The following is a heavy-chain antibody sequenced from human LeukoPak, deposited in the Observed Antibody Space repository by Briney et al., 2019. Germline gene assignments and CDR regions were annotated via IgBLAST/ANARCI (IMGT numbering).Heavy chain of an antibody. D-gene: IGHD2-2*01. Sequence: GGSLRLSCAASRFTFNSYAMSWVRQAPGKGLEWVSAISGSGGSTYYADSVKGRFTISRDNSENTLYLQMNSLRAEDTAIYYCAKDSAARRTSDYFDYWGQGTLVTVSS. CDR1: RFTFNSYA. V-gene: IGHV3-23*01. CDR3: AKDSAARRTSDYFDY. CDR2: ISGSGGST. J-gene: IGHJ4*02.